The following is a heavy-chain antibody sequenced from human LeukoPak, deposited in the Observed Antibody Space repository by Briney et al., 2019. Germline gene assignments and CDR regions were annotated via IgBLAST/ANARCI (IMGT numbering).Heavy chain of an antibody. J-gene: IGHJ4*02. V-gene: IGHV1-46*01. CDR3: ARDLGDGYNGFDY. D-gene: IGHD5-24*01. Sequence: ASVKVSCKASGYTFTSYYMHWVRQAPGQGLEWMGIINPSGGNTSYAQKFQGRVNMTRDTSTSTVYMELSSLRAEDTAVYYCARDLGDGYNGFDYWGQGTLVTVSS. CDR2: INPSGGNT. CDR1: GYTFTSYY.